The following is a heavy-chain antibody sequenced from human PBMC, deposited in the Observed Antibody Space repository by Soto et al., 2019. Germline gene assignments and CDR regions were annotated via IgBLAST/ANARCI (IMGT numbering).Heavy chain of an antibody. Sequence: QVQLVQSGAEVKKPGASVKVSCKGSGYTFASHGISWVRQAPGQGLEWMGWNSADNGNRNYAEKFQGRVTMTTDTSTSTAYLEVRSLRSDDTAVYYCARDAWQQCPGDYWGQGTLVTVSS. D-gene: IGHD2-2*01. CDR3: ARDAWQQCPGDY. CDR2: NSADNGNR. J-gene: IGHJ4*02. V-gene: IGHV1-18*01. CDR1: GYTFASHG.